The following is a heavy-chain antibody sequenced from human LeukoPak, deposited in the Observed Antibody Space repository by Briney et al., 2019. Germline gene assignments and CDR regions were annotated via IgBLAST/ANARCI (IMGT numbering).Heavy chain of an antibody. J-gene: IGHJ3*02. V-gene: IGHV3-23*01. CDR1: GFTFSSYA. D-gene: IGHD3-22*01. Sequence: GGSLRLSCAASGFTFSSYAMSWVRQAPGKGLEWVSAISGSGGSTYYADSVKGRFTTSRDSSKNTLYLQMNSLRAEDTAVYYCAKDYYDSSGTGVAFDIWGQGTMVTVSS. CDR2: ISGSGGST. CDR3: AKDYYDSSGTGVAFDI.